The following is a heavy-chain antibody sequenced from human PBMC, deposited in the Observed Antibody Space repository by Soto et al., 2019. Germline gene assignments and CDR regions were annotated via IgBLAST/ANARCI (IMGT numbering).Heavy chain of an antibody. Sequence: QVQLVESGGGVVQPGRSLRLSCAASGFTFSSYGMHWVRQAPGKGLEWVAVIWYDGSNKYYADSVKGRFTISRDNSKNTLYLQMNSLRAEDTGVYYCAREPIYGGNSLDYWGQGTLVTVSS. CDR2: IWYDGSNK. CDR1: GFTFSSYG. D-gene: IGHD4-17*01. V-gene: IGHV3-33*01. CDR3: AREPIYGGNSLDY. J-gene: IGHJ4*02.